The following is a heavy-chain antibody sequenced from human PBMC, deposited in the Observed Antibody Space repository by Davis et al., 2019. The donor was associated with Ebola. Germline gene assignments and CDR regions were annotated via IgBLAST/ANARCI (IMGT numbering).Heavy chain of an antibody. V-gene: IGHV3-30*02. Sequence: GESLKISCAASGFTFSSLGMFWVRQAPGKGLEWVAFIQYDGSNKYYADSVKGRFTISRDNAKNSLYLQMNNLRVEDTAIYYCTTYRVSGYWGQGTLVTVSS. D-gene: IGHD2-21*01. CDR1: GFTFSSLG. CDR3: TTYRVSGY. J-gene: IGHJ4*02. CDR2: IQYDGSNK.